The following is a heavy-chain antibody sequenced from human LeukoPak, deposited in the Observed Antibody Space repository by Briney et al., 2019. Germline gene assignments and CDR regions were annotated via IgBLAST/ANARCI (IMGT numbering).Heavy chain of an antibody. CDR2: IKEDGSEK. Sequence: GGSLRLSCAASGFTFSSYAMHWVRQAPGKGLEWVAKIKEDGSEKNYVDSVKGRFTISRDNAKNSLYLQMNSLRAEDTAVYYCAAFDIWGQGTMVTVSS. CDR3: AAFDI. CDR1: GFTFSSYA. V-gene: IGHV3-7*01. J-gene: IGHJ3*02.